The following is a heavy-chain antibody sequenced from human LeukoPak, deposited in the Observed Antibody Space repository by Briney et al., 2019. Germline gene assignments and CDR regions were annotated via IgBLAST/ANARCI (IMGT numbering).Heavy chain of an antibody. CDR3: TKPTRGRLIRGTLDY. V-gene: IGHV3-43*01. CDR2: ISWDGAST. CDR1: GFTFDDYT. D-gene: IGHD3-10*01. J-gene: IGHJ4*02. Sequence: GGSLRLSCAASGFTFDDYTMHWVRQAPGKGLEWVSLISWDGASTFYADSVKGRFTISRDNSKNSLYLQMNNLRTEDTAFYYCTKPTRGRLIRGTLDYWGQGTLVTVFS.